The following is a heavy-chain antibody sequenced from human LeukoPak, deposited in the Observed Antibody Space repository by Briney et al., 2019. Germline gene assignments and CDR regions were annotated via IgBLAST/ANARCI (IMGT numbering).Heavy chain of an antibody. CDR3: AKPQLVRGDFDY. CDR2: ISGSGAGT. J-gene: IGHJ4*02. CDR1: GFTFSSYA. D-gene: IGHD6-13*01. V-gene: IGHV3-23*01. Sequence: GGSLRLSCAASGFTFSSYAVSWVRQAPGKGLEWVSAISGSGAGTYYADSVKGRFTISRDNSKNTLYLQMNSLRAEDTAVYYCAKPQLVRGDFDYWGQGTLVTVSS.